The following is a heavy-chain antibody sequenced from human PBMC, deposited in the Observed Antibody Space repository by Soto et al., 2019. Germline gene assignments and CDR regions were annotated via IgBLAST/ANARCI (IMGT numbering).Heavy chain of an antibody. CDR3: VRDSNWHFDF. D-gene: IGHD1-1*01. V-gene: IGHV3-7*04. Sequence: PGGSLRLSCSASGFTFSDHWMVWVRQAQGQGLEWVANIRQDGSKKYYGDSMKGRFTISRDNAKNSVYLEMNSLRAEDTAVYYCVRDSNWHFDFWGHGTLVTVSS. CDR1: GFTFSDHW. CDR2: IRQDGSKK. J-gene: IGHJ4*01.